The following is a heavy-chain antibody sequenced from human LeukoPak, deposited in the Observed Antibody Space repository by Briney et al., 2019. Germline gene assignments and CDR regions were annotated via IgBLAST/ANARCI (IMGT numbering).Heavy chain of an antibody. CDR2: ISAGGSST. CDR3: AKDPRGSLERRGHFDF. CDR1: GFAFDIYA. V-gene: IGHV3-23*01. Sequence: VGSLRLSCAASGFAFDIYAMTWVRQAPGKGLEWVSGISAGGSSTYYADSVKGRFTISRDNSKNTVYLQMNSLRGEDTAVYYCAKDPRGSLERRGHFDFWGQGTLVTVSS. D-gene: IGHD1-1*01. J-gene: IGHJ4*02.